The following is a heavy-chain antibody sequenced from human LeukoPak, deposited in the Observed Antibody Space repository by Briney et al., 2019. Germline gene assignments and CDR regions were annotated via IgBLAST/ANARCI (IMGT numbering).Heavy chain of an antibody. CDR3: ARGPLLRRVVPAAHKVGYNWFDP. D-gene: IGHD2-2*01. V-gene: IGHV4-30-2*01. J-gene: IGHJ5*02. Sequence: PSETLSLTCTVSGGSISSGGYYWSWIRQHPGKGLEWIGYIYHSGSTYYNPSLKSRVTISVDRSKNQFSLKLSSVTAADTAVYYCARGPLLRRVVPAAHKVGYNWFDPWGQGTLVTVSS. CDR2: IYHSGST. CDR1: GGSISSGGYY.